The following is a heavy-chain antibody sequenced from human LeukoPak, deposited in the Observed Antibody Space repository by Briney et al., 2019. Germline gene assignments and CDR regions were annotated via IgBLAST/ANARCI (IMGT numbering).Heavy chain of an antibody. CDR2: ISSSSSFI. CDR1: GFTFSHYS. CDR3: AAAYNYGFYYFDY. J-gene: IGHJ4*02. Sequence: GGSLRLSCAASGFTFSHYSMNWVRQAPGKGLEWVSSISSSSSFIYYADSVKGRFTISRDNAKNSLYLQMSSLRAEATAVYYCAAAYNYGFYYFDYWGQGTLFTVSS. D-gene: IGHD5-18*01. V-gene: IGHV3-21*01.